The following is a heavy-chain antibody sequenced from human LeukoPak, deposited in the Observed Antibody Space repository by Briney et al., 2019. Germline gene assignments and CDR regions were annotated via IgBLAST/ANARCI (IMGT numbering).Heavy chain of an antibody. CDR3: ARGLDSSGYYAYYYYGMDV. CDR1: GGTFSSYA. Sequence: SVKVSCKASGGTFSSYAISWVRQAPGQGLEWMGRIIPILGIANYAQKFQGRVTITADKSTSTAYMELSSLRSEDTAVYYCARGLDSSGYYAYYYYGMDVWGQGTTVTVSS. D-gene: IGHD3-22*01. V-gene: IGHV1-69*04. J-gene: IGHJ6*02. CDR2: IIPILGIA.